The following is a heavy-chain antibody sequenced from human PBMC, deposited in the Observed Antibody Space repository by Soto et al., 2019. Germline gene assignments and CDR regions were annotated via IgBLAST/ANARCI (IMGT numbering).Heavy chain of an antibody. CDR1: GGSISSSSYY. J-gene: IGHJ4*02. V-gene: IGHV4-39*01. D-gene: IGHD6-13*01. Sequence: QLQLQESGPGLVKPSETLSLTCTVSGGSISSSSYYWGWIRQPPGKLLDWIGSIYYSGSTYYNPSLKSRVTISVDTSKNQFSLKLSSVTAADTAVYYCARQAAAAGTDIDYWGQGTLVTVSS. CDR2: IYYSGST. CDR3: ARQAAAAGTDIDY.